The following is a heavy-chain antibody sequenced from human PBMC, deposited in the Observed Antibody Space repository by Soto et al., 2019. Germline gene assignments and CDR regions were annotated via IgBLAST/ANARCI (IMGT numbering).Heavy chain of an antibody. CDR1: GGSISSGGYY. Sequence: SETLSLTCTVSGGSISSGGYYWSWIRQHPGKGLEWIGYIYYSGSTYYNPSLKSRVTISVDTSKNQFSLKLSSVTAADTAVYYCAREVYCSSTSCYDDAFDIWGQGTMVT. CDR3: AREVYCSSTSCYDDAFDI. D-gene: IGHD2-2*01. J-gene: IGHJ3*02. V-gene: IGHV4-31*03. CDR2: IYYSGST.